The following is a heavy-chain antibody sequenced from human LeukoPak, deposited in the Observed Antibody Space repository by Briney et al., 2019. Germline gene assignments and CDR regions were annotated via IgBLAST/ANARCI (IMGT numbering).Heavy chain of an antibody. CDR3: AKDGDGYNSAIDY. J-gene: IGHJ4*02. CDR1: GFTFSSYG. D-gene: IGHD5-24*01. CDR2: ISYDGSNK. V-gene: IGHV3-30*18. Sequence: PGGSLRLSCAASGFTFSSYGMHWVRQAPGKGLEWVAVISYDGSNKYYADSVKGRFTISRDNSKNTLYLQMNSLRAEDTAVYYCAKDGDGYNSAIDYWGQGTLVTVSS.